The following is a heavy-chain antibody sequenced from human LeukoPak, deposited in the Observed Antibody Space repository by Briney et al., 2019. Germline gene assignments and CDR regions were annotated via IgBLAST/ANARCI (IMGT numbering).Heavy chain of an antibody. CDR3: AKVPNREYIGAFDI. D-gene: IGHD2/OR15-2a*01. V-gene: IGHV3-23*01. CDR2: IRGSDGRT. J-gene: IGHJ3*02. CDR1: KFTFRSYA. Sequence: GGSLRLSCAASKFTFRSYAMTWVRQAPGQGLEWVSSIRGSDGRTFYADSVKGRFTISRDNAKNTLYLQMNSLRAEDTAVYYCAKVPNREYIGAFDIWGQGIMVTVSS.